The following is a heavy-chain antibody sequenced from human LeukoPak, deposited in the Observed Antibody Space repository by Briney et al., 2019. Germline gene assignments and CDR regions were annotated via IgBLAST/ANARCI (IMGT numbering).Heavy chain of an antibody. CDR3: ARDQLVRSVVDGVVAASTRYYAMDV. CDR2: INPNSGGA. CDR1: GYTFTGYY. D-gene: IGHD2-2*01. V-gene: IGHV1-2*02. J-gene: IGHJ6*02. Sequence: ASVNVSCKASGYTFTGYYVHWVRQAPGQGLEWLGWINPNSGGANYAQKFQGRVTMTRDTSISTAYMDLSRLRSDDTAVYYCARDQLVRSVVDGVVAASTRYYAMDVWGQGTTVTVSS.